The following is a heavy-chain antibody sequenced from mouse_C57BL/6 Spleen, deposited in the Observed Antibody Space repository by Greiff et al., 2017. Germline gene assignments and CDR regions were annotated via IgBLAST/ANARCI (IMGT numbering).Heavy chain of an antibody. V-gene: IGHV3-6*01. CDR2: ISYDGSN. CDR3: ARDGPIYYYGSSYSY. CDR1: GYSITSGYY. D-gene: IGHD1-1*01. Sequence: ESGPGLVKPSQSLSLTCSVTGYSITSGYYWNWIRQFPGNKLEWMGYISYDGSNNYNPSLKNRISITRDTSKNQFFLKLNSVTTEDTATYYCARDGPIYYYGSSYSYWGQGTLVTVSA. J-gene: IGHJ3*01.